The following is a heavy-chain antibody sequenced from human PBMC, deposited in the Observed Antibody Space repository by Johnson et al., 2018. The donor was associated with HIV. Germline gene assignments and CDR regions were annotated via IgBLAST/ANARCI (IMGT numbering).Heavy chain of an antibody. J-gene: IGHJ3*02. D-gene: IGHD2-2*01. CDR3: AKVLWEGDAFDI. CDR2: ISYDGSNK. CDR1: GFTVSTYA. V-gene: IGHV3-30*18. Sequence: QMLLVESGGGLVKPGGSLRLSCAASGFTVSTYAMSWVRQAPGKGLEWVAVISYDGSNKYYADSVKGRFTISRDNSKNTLYLQMNSLRAEDTAVYYCAKVLWEGDAFDIWGQGTMVTVSS.